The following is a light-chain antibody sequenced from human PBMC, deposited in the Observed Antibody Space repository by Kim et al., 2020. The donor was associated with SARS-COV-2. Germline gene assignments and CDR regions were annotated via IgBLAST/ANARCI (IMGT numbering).Light chain of an antibody. Sequence: LGQTVSITCQGDTLRSLFANWFQQKPGQAPVLVIYVNKNRPTGIPDRFSGSSSGNTASLTITGAQAEDEADYYCNSRDSSGNHVVFGGGTQLTVL. CDR3: NSRDSSGNHVV. CDR2: VNK. CDR1: TLRSLF. J-gene: IGLJ2*01. V-gene: IGLV3-19*01.